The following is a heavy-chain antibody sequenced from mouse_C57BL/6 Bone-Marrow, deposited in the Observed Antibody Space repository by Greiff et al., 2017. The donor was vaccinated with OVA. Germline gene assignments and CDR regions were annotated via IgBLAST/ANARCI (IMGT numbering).Heavy chain of an antibody. J-gene: IGHJ1*03. CDR3: AREGFWYFDV. CDR2: INPNNGGT. CDR1: GYTFTDYN. V-gene: IGHV1-22*01. Sequence: VQLQQSGPELVKPGTSVKMSCKASGYTFTDYNMHWVKQSPGKSLEWIGYINPNNGGTSYNQKFKGKATLTVNKSSSTAYMELRSLTSEDSAVYYCAREGFWYFDVWGTGTTVTVSS.